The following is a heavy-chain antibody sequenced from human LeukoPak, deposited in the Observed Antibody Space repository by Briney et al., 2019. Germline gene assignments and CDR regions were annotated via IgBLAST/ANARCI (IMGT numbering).Heavy chain of an antibody. D-gene: IGHD4-11*01. J-gene: IGHJ4*02. CDR2: IYYSGST. CDR1: GGSISSSSYY. CDR3: ASLTVTSPVRYFVY. V-gene: IGHV4-39*01. Sequence: PSETLSLTCTVSGGSISSSSYYWGWIRQPPGKGLEWIGSIYYSGSTYYNPSLKSRVTISVDTSKNQFSLKLSSVTAADTAVYYCASLTVTSPVRYFVYWGQGTLVTVSS.